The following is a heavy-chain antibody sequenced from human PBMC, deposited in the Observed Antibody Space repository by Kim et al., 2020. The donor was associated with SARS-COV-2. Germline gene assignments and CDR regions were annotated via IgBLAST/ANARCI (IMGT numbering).Heavy chain of an antibody. CDR2: ISSSSSTI. V-gene: IGHV3-48*04. J-gene: IGHJ4*02. CDR3: ARVNYDILTGSFDY. Sequence: GGSLRLSCAASGCTFSSDSMNWVRQAPGKGLEWVSYISSSSSTIYYADSVKGRFTISRDNAKNSLYLQMNSLRAEDTAVYYCARVNYDILTGSFDYWGQGTLITVSS. CDR1: GCTFSSDS. D-gene: IGHD3-9*01.